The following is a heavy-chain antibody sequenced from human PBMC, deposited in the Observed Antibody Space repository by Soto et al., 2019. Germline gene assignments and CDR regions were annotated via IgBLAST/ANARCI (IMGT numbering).Heavy chain of an antibody. CDR3: ARGGAGDGDLGSCDY. CDR2: INPNSGGT. D-gene: IGHD2-21*01. J-gene: IGHJ4*02. CDR1: GYTFTGYY. Sequence: ASVKVSCKASGYTFTGYYMHWVRQAPGQGLEWMGWINPNSGGTNYAQKFQGWVTMTRDTSISTAYMELSRLRSDDTAVYSCARGGAGDGDLGSCDYWGQGTLVTVSS. V-gene: IGHV1-2*04.